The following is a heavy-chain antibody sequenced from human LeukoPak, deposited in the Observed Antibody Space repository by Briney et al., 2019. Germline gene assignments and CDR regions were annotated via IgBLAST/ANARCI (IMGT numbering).Heavy chain of an antibody. CDR1: GYSFTSYW. D-gene: IGHD3-22*01. Sequence: GESLKISCKGSGYSFTSYWIGWVRQMPGKGLEWMGIIYPGDSDTRYSPSFQGQVTISADKSISTAYLQRSSLKASDTAMYYCARPMKDYYDSSGYEAFDIWGQGTMVTVSS. CDR2: IYPGDSDT. CDR3: ARPMKDYYDSSGYEAFDI. V-gene: IGHV5-51*01. J-gene: IGHJ3*02.